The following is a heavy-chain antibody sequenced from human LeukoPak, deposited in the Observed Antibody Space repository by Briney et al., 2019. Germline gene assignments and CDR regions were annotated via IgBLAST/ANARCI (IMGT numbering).Heavy chain of an antibody. CDR2: ISSSGSTI. V-gene: IGHV3-48*03. Sequence: GGSLRLSCAASGFTCSSYEMNWVRQAPGKGLEWVSYISSSGSTIYYADSVKDRFTISRDNAKNSLYLQMNSLRAEDTAVYYCARAPPYCSGGSCYGGSDYWGQGTLVTVSS. CDR3: ARAPPYCSGGSCYGGSDY. J-gene: IGHJ4*02. D-gene: IGHD2-15*01. CDR1: GFTCSSYE.